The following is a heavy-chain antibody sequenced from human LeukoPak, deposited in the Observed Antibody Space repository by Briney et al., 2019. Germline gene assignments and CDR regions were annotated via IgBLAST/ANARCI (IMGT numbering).Heavy chain of an antibody. J-gene: IGHJ4*02. Sequence: ASVKVSCKVSGYTLTELSMHWVRQAPGKGLEWMGGFDPEDGETIYAQKFQGRVTMTEDTSTDTAYMELSSLRSEDTAVYYCARAVKSIYCSGGTCYSRYWGQGTLVTVSS. D-gene: IGHD2-15*01. CDR3: ARAVKSIYCSGGTCYSRY. CDR1: GYTLTELS. V-gene: IGHV1-24*01. CDR2: FDPEDGET.